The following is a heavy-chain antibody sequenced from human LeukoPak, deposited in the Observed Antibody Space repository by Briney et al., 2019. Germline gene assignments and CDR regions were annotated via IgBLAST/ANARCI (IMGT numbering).Heavy chain of an antibody. CDR1: GGSISSYY. D-gene: IGHD5-18*01. V-gene: IGHV4-59*01. J-gene: IGHJ4*02. Sequence: QVQLQESGPGLVKPSETLSLICTVSGGSISSYYWSWIRQPPGKGLEWIGYIYYSGSTNYNPSLKSRVTISVDTSKNQFSLKLSSVTAADTAVYYCARGEGYSYGSYFDYWGQGTLVTVSS. CDR2: IYYSGST. CDR3: ARGEGYSYGSYFDY.